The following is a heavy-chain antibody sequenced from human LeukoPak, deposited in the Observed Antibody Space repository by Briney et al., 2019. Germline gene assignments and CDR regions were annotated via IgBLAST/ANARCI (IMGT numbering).Heavy chain of an antibody. CDR3: VKDGRRSPPC. J-gene: IGHJ4*02. CDR2: INGGGGST. Sequence: PGGSLRLSCAASGFTFSNYVMCWVRQAPGKGPEWVSGINGGGGSTFYAESVTGRFTISRDNSKNTLFLQMNTLRAEDTAVHYCVKDGRRSPPCWGQGTLVTVSS. D-gene: IGHD2-15*01. CDR1: GFTFSNYV. V-gene: IGHV3-23*01.